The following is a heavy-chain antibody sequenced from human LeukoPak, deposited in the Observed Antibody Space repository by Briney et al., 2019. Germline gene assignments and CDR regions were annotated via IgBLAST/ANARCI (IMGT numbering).Heavy chain of an antibody. D-gene: IGHD5-24*01. CDR2: INPANGYT. V-gene: IGHV1-3*03. CDR3: AIRDGHTDH. CDR1: GYTFANYA. J-gene: IGHJ4*02. Sequence: VASVKVSCKTSGYTFANYAMHWVRQAPGQTIQWLAWINPANGYTRYSHHFQDRVTVSSDTSADTAYMELSSLRSENKATYYCAIRDGHTDHWGQGTLVTVSS.